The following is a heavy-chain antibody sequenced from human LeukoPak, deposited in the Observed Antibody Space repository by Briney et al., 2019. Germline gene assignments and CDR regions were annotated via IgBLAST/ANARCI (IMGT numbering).Heavy chain of an antibody. CDR1: GGSINSYY. Sequence: PSETLSLTCTVSGGSINSYYWSWIRQPPGKGLEWIGEINHSGSTNYNPSLKSRVTISVDTSKNQFSLKLSSVTAADTAVYYCARVFPVLVIYHYWYFDLWGRGTLLTVSS. D-gene: IGHD3-22*01. CDR3: ARVFPVLVIYHYWYFDL. CDR2: INHSGST. V-gene: IGHV4-34*01. J-gene: IGHJ2*01.